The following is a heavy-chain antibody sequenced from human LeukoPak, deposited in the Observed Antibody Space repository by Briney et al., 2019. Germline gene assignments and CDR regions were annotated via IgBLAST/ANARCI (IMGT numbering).Heavy chain of an antibody. D-gene: IGHD5-18*01. CDR2: INHSGST. J-gene: IGHJ5*02. CDR1: GGSFSGYY. V-gene: IGHV4-34*01. Sequence: SETLSLTCAVCGGSFSGYYWSWIRQPPGKGLEWFREINHSGSTNYNPSLKSRVTISVDTSKNQFSLKLSSVAAGDTAVYYCARVGHGGYSYGYSIWFDPWGQGTLVTVSS. CDR3: ARVGHGGYSYGYSIWFDP.